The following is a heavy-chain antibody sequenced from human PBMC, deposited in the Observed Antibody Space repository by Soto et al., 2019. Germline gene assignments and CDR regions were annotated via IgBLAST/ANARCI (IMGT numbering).Heavy chain of an antibody. Sequence: QVQLVQSGAEVKKPGSSVKVSCKASAGTFSSYTISWVRQAPGQGLEWMGRIIPILGIANYAQKFQGRVTITVDKSTSPAYMELSSLRSEDTAVYYWARGGCYGWGSYDYWGQGTLVTVSS. CDR1: AGTFSSYT. V-gene: IGHV1-69*02. D-gene: IGHD3-10*01. J-gene: IGHJ4*02. CDR2: IIPILGIA. CDR3: ARGGCYGWGSYDY.